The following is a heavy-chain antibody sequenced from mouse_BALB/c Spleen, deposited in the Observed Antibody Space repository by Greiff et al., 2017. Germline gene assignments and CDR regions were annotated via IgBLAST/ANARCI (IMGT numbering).Heavy chain of an antibody. D-gene: IGHD1-1*01. CDR1: GYTFTDYN. J-gene: IGHJ3*01. V-gene: IGHV1S29*02. Sequence: EVKLQESGPELVKPGASVKISCKASGYTFTDYNMHWVKQSHGKSLEWIGYIYPYNGGTGYNQKFKSKATLTVDNSSSTAYMELRSLTSEDSAVYYCARGDYYGSHPWFAYWGQGTLVTVSA. CDR3: ARGDYYGSHPWFAY. CDR2: IYPYNGGT.